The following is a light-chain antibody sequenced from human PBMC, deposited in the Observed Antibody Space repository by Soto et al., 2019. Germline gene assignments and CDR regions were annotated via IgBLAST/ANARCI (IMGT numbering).Light chain of an antibody. CDR3: QQYGVSMFT. V-gene: IGKV3-20*01. Sequence: DIVLTQSPGTLSLSPGERATLSCRASQTVRDGYLAWYQQKPGQAPRLFIYGAYARATGIPDRFSGSESGTDFTLTISGLEPGDFGVYYCQQYGVSMFTFGQGAKLEIK. CDR2: GAY. J-gene: IGKJ2*01. CDR1: QTVRDGY.